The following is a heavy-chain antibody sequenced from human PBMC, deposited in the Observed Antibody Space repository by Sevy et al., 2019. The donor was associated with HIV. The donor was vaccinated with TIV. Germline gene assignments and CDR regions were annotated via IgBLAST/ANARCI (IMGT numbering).Heavy chain of an antibody. Sequence: GGSLRLSCAASGFTFDDYAMHWVRQAPGKGLEWVSGISWNSGSIGYADSVKGRFTISRDNAKNSLYLQMNSLRAEDTALYYCAKDLTKTNYDFWSGYFFDYWGQGTLVTVYS. CDR3: AKDLTKTNYDFWSGYFFDY. J-gene: IGHJ4*02. CDR1: GFTFDDYA. CDR2: ISWNSGSI. D-gene: IGHD3-3*01. V-gene: IGHV3-9*01.